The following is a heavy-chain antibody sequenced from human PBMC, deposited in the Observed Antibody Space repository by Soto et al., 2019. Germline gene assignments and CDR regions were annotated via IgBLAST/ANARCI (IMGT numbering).Heavy chain of an antibody. Sequence: QLQLQESGSGLVKPSQTLSLTCGVSGASITSAGYSWNWVRQTPGKGLEWIGYVYPTGRTSYNPSLKSRVTMSLDRSKNQFSLRLSSVTVADTAVYFCVRDSYSYGFDYWGQGALVTVSS. CDR1: GASITSAGYS. CDR2: VYPTGRT. J-gene: IGHJ4*02. CDR3: VRDSYSYGFDY. D-gene: IGHD5-18*01. V-gene: IGHV4-30-2*01.